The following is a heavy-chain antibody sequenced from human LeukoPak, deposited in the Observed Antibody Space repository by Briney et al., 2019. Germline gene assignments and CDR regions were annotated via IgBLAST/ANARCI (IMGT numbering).Heavy chain of an antibody. Sequence: PSETLSLTCAVYGGSFSGYYWSWIRQPPGKGLEWIGEINYSGSTNYNPSLKSRVTISVDTSKNQFSLKLSSVTAADTAVYYCARDVVPAAGNYYYYGMDVWGQGTTVTVSS. CDR2: INYSGST. V-gene: IGHV4-34*01. D-gene: IGHD2-2*01. J-gene: IGHJ6*02. CDR3: ARDVVPAAGNYYYYGMDV. CDR1: GGSFSGYY.